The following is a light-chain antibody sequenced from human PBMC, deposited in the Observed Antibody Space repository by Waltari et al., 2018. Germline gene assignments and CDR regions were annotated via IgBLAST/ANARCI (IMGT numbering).Light chain of an antibody. V-gene: IGKV3-20*01. CDR3: QQYDISPLT. J-gene: IGKJ4*01. CDR1: QTVRTTY. CDR2: GAS. Sequence: ELVLTQSPGTLSLSPGDRATLSCRASQTVRTTYLPWYQQKPGQAPTLLIYGASSRATGIPDRFSGSGSGTDFSLTISSLEPEDFAVYYCQQYDISPLTFGGGTKVEIK.